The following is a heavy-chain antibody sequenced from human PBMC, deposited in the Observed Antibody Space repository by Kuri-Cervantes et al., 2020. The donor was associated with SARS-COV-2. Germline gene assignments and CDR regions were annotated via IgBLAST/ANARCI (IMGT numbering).Heavy chain of an antibody. V-gene: IGHV1/OR15-3*02. Sequence: ASVKVSCKASGYTFTDYYMHWVRQAPGQGLEWMGWINAGNGNTKYSQKFQGRVTITRDTSASTAYMELSSLRSEDTAVYYCARDDFWSGYSASFDYWGQGTLVTVSS. CDR2: INAGNGNT. J-gene: IGHJ4*02. CDR1: GYTFTDYY. D-gene: IGHD3-3*01. CDR3: ARDDFWSGYSASFDY.